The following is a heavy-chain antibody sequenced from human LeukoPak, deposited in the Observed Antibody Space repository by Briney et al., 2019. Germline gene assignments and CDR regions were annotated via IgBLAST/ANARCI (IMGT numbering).Heavy chain of an antibody. CDR3: ACSCTVDYYYGMDV. D-gene: IGHD1-26*01. CDR1: GFTFSSYA. V-gene: IGHV3-23*01. Sequence: QTGGSLRLSCAASGFTFSSYAMSWVRQAPGKGLEWVSGISGSGGSTYYTDSVKGRFTTSRDNAKNSLYLQMNSLRAEDTAVYYCACSCTVDYYYGMDVWGQGTTVTVSS. J-gene: IGHJ6*02. CDR2: ISGSGGST.